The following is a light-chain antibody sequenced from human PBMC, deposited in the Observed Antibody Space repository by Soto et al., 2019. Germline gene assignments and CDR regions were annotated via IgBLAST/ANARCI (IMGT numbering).Light chain of an antibody. V-gene: IGLV1-40*01. CDR2: GNS. Sequence: QSVLTQPPSVSGAPGQRVTISCTGSSSNIGAGYDVHWYQQLPGTAPKLLIYGNSNRPSGVPDRFSGSKSGTSASLAIIGLQAEDEADYYCQSYDSSLSGFYVFGTGTKGPS. J-gene: IGLJ1*01. CDR3: QSYDSSLSGFYV. CDR1: SSNIGAGYD.